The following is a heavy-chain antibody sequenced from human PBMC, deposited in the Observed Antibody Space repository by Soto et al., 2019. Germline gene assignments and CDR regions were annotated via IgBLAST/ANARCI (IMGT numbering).Heavy chain of an antibody. J-gene: IGHJ2*01. CDR2: IWYDGSNK. Sequence: QVQLVESGGGVVQPGRSLRLSCAASGFTFSSYGMHWVRQAPGKGLEWVAVIWYDGSNKYYADFVKGRFTISRDNSKNTLYLQMNSLRAEDTAVYYCARVRYGGYWYFDLWGRGTLVTVSS. CDR1: GFTFSSYG. D-gene: IGHD3-10*01. V-gene: IGHV3-33*01. CDR3: ARVRYGGYWYFDL.